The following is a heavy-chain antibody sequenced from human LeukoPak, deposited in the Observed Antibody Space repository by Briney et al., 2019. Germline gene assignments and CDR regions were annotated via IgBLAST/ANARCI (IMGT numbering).Heavy chain of an antibody. CDR1: GGSISSYY. D-gene: IGHD3-10*01. CDR2: IYYSGST. Sequence: SETLSLTCTVSGGSISSYYWSWIRQPPGKGLEWIGYIYYSGSTNYNPSLKSRVTISVDTSENQFSLKLSSVTAADTAVYYCARGGPVVRGVLVPWYWFDPWGQGTLVTVSS. J-gene: IGHJ5*02. CDR3: ARGGPVVRGVLVPWYWFDP. V-gene: IGHV4-59*01.